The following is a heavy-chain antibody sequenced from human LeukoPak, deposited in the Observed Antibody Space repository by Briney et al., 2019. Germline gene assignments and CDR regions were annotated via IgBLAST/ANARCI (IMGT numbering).Heavy chain of an antibody. CDR1: GFSFSSYE. CDR2: ISSSGSIM. Sequence: GESLRLSCAASGFSFSSYEMNWVRQAPGKGLEWVSYISSSGSIMYSADSGKGRFTISRDNAKNSLYLQMNSLRAEDTAIYYCSGQYSSSSVVDYWGQGTLVTVSS. CDR3: SGQYSSSSVVDY. V-gene: IGHV3-48*03. D-gene: IGHD6-6*01. J-gene: IGHJ4*02.